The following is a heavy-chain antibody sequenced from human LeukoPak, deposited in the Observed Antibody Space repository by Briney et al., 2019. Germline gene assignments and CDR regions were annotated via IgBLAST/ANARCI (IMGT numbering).Heavy chain of an antibody. CDR3: ARDPKRQQQLDGFQH. CDR1: GFTVSSYW. Sequence: GGSLRLSCAASGFTVSSYWMSWVRQAPGKGLEWVANIKQDGSEKYYVDSVKGRFTISRDNAKNSLYLQMNSLRAEDTAVYYCARDPKRQQQLDGFQHWGQGTLVTVSS. J-gene: IGHJ1*01. V-gene: IGHV3-7*01. CDR2: IKQDGSEK. D-gene: IGHD6-13*01.